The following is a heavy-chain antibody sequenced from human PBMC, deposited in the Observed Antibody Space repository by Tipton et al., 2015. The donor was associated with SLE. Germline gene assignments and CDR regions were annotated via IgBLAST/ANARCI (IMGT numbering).Heavy chain of an antibody. CDR2: IHYSGNT. CDR1: GASIRSSDYY. J-gene: IGHJ6*03. CDR3: IRSPNYDFMDV. V-gene: IGHV4-31*03. Sequence: TLSLTCTVSGASIRSSDYYWSWIRQHQGKGLEWIGYIHYSGNTYYNPSLKSRVTMSVDTSKNQFSLELRSVIVADTAVYYCIRSPNYDFMDVWGKGTTVTVSS.